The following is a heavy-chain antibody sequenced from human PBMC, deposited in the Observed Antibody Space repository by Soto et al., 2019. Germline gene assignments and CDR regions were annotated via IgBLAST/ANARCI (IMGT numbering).Heavy chain of an antibody. V-gene: IGHV3-53*01. D-gene: IGHD3-22*01. J-gene: IGHJ4*02. CDR1: GFYINNNY. Sequence: GGSLRLSCAASGFYINNNYLSWVRQAPGKGLEWVSFIYSGGSTYYADSVTGRFTISRDISKNTLFLQMNSLRAEDTAVYYCAISYDSGGYHPGSFAYWGQGSSVT. CDR2: IYSGGST. CDR3: AISYDSGGYHPGSFAY.